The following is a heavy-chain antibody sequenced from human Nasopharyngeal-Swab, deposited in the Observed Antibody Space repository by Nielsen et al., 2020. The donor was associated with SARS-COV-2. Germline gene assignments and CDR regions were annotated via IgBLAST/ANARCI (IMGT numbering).Heavy chain of an antibody. CDR2: IYDIGSI. V-gene: IGHV4-59*01. D-gene: IGHD3-10*01. CDR1: GGSISTYY. Sequence: GSLRLSCTVSGGSISTYYWSWIRQPPGKGLEWIGYIYDIGSINYNPSLKSRVTISVDTSKNQFSLNLSSVTAAGTAVYYCARVGIPTMVRGVNWFDPWGQGTLVIVSS. CDR3: ARVGIPTMVRGVNWFDP. J-gene: IGHJ5*02.